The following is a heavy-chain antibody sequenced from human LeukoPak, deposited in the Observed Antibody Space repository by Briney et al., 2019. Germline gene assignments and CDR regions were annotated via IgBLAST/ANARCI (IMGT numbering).Heavy chain of an antibody. CDR3: ARDRYCGGDCYSPYYFDY. CDR1: GFTFSSYS. J-gene: IGHJ4*02. Sequence: GGSLRLSCAASGFTFSSYSMNWVRQAPGKGLEWVSSISSSSSYIYYADSVKGRFTISRDNAKNSLYLQMNSLRAEDTAVYYCARDRYCGGDCYSPYYFDYWGQGTLVTVSS. V-gene: IGHV3-21*01. CDR2: ISSSSSYI. D-gene: IGHD2-21*02.